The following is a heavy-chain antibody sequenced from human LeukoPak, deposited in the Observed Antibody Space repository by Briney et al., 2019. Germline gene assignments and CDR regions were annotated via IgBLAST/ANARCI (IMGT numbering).Heavy chain of an antibody. D-gene: IGHD6-19*01. Sequence: GASVKVSCKASGYTFTSCDINWVRQATGQGLKWMGWMNPNSGNTGYGQSFQGRITMTRDISIGTAYMELSNLTSEDTAIYYCTRGSSGRRDNWGQGTLVTVSA. V-gene: IGHV1-8*01. CDR1: GYTFTSCD. CDR2: MNPNSGNT. J-gene: IGHJ4*02. CDR3: TRGSSGRRDN.